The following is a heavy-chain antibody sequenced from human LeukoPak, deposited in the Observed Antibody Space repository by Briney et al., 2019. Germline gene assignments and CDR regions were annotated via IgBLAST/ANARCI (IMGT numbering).Heavy chain of an antibody. CDR1: GFTFSDYW. D-gene: IGHD3-3*01. V-gene: IGHV3-7*01. Sequence: TGGSLRLSCAASGFTFSDYWMIWVRKAPGKGLEWVADIKYDSSDRFYVDSVKGRFTISRDNAKNSLHLQMDSLSAEDTAVYYCARDFWSGYCTEDWGQGALIIVSS. CDR3: ARDFWSGYCTED. CDR2: IKYDSSDR. J-gene: IGHJ4*02.